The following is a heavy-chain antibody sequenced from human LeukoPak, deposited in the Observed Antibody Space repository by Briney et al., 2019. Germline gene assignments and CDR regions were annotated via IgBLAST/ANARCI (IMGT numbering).Heavy chain of an antibody. CDR2: INHSGST. CDR1: GGSFSGYY. J-gene: IGHJ5*02. D-gene: IGHD5-18*01. Sequence: PSETLSLTCAVYGGSFSGYYWSWIRQPPGKGLEWIGEINHSGSTNYNPSLKSRVTISVDTSKNQFSLKLSSVTAADTAVYYCARRIQLWGRLFDPWGQGTLVTVSS. CDR3: ARRIQLWGRLFDP. V-gene: IGHV4-34*01.